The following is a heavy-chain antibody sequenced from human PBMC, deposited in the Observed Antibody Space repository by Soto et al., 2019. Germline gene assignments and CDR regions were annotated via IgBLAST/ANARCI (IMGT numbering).Heavy chain of an antibody. D-gene: IGHD6-6*01. V-gene: IGHV3-21*01. J-gene: IGHJ6*02. CDR2: ISSSSSYI. CDR1: GFTFSSYS. CDR3: ARAYSSSEGMDV. Sequence: PGGSLRLSCAASGFTFSSYSMNWVRQAPGKGLEWVSSISSSSSYIYYADSVRGRFTISRDNAKNSLYLQMNSLRAEDTAVYYCARAYSSSEGMDVWGQGTTVTVSS.